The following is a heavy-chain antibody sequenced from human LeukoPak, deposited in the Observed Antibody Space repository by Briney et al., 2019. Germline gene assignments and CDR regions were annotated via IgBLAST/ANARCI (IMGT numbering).Heavy chain of an antibody. V-gene: IGHV3-23*01. CDR1: GITLSNYG. J-gene: IGHJ4*02. CDR2: ISDSGGRT. D-gene: IGHD3-22*01. CDR3: AKRGVVIRVILVGFHKEAYYFDS. Sequence: GGSLRLSCPVSGITLSNYGMSWVRQAPGKGLEWVAGISDSGGRTNYADSVKGRFTISRDNPKNTLYLQMNRLRAEDTAVYFCAKRGVVIRVILVGFHKEAYYFDSWGQGALVTVSS.